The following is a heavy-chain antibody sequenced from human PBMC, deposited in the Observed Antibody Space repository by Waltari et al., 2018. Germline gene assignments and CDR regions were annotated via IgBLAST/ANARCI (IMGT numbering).Heavy chain of an antibody. CDR1: GGSISRYS. V-gene: IGHV4-4*07. J-gene: IGHJ5*02. CDR3: ARDDLLLSVGYNWFDP. CDR2: IYTSGST. Sequence: QVQLQESGPGLVKPSETLSLTCTVSGGSISRYSWSWLRPAAGKGLEWIGRIYTSGSTNYNPSLKSRVTMSVDTSKNQFSLKLSSVTAADTAVYYCARDDLLLSVGYNWFDPWGQGTLVTVSS. D-gene: IGHD1-26*01.